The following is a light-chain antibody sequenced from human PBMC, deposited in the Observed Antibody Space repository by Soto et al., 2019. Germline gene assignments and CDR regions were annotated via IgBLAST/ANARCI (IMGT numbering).Light chain of an antibody. CDR1: QSVSRNN. CDR2: GAS. J-gene: IGKJ2*01. Sequence: EIGVTQSPGTLSLSPGERGTLSCRASQSVSRNNLAWYQQRPGQPPRLFIYGASSRAPGIPDRFSGSGSGTDFTLTISRLEPEDSAVYFCQQYDRPPYSFGQGTKLEIK. V-gene: IGKV3-20*01. CDR3: QQYDRPPYS.